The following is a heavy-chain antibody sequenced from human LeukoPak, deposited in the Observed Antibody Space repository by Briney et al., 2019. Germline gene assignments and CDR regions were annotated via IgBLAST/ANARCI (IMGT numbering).Heavy chain of an antibody. CDR2: IKQDGSEK. J-gene: IGHJ4*02. CDR3: ASLPVTFIAARPLDY. D-gene: IGHD6-6*01. CDR1: GFTFSSYW. Sequence: GGSLRLSCAASGFTFSSYWMSWVRQAPGKGLEWVANIKQDGSEKYYVDSVKGRFTISRDNAKNSLYLQMNSLRAEDTAVYYCASLPVTFIAARPLDYWGQGTLVTVSS. V-gene: IGHV3-7*01.